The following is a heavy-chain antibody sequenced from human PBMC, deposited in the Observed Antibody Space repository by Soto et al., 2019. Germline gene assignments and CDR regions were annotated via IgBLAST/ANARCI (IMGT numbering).Heavy chain of an antibody. CDR1: GFTFSSYG. J-gene: IGHJ3*02. Sequence: GGSLRLSCAASGFTFSSYGMHWVRQAPGKGLEWVAVIWYDGSNKYYADSVKGRFTISRDNSKNTLYLQMNSLRAEDTAVYYCARDSQRYMITDFLDAFDIWGQGTMVTVSS. V-gene: IGHV3-33*01. CDR2: IWYDGSNK. D-gene: IGHD3-16*01. CDR3: ARDSQRYMITDFLDAFDI.